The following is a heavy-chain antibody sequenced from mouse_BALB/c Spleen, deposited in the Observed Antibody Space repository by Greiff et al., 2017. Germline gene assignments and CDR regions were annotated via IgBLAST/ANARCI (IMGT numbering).Heavy chain of an antibody. D-gene: IGHD3-1*01. CDR1: CYTFTSYY. J-gene: IGHJ2*01. CDR2: INPSNGGT. V-gene: IGHV1S81*02. CDR3: IRSGHY. Sequence: QVQLKQSGAELVKPGASVKLSCKASCYTFTSYYMYWVKQRPGQGLEWIGEINPSNGGTNFNEKFKSKATLTVDKSSSTAYMQLSSLTSEDSAVYYCIRSGHYWGQGTTLTVSS.